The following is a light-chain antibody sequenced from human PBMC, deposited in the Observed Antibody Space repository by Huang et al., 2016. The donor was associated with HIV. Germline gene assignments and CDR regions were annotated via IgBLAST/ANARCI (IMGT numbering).Light chain of an antibody. CDR1: QSLLHSYGYNY. Sequence: DIVMTQSPLSLPVTPGESASISCRSSQSLLHSYGYNYLDWYVQKPGQSPPLLIYLGSNRASGVPDRFSGSGSGTDFTLKISRVEAEDVGVYFCMQALQTPITFGQGTRLEIK. CDR2: LGS. CDR3: MQALQTPIT. V-gene: IGKV2-28*01. J-gene: IGKJ5*01.